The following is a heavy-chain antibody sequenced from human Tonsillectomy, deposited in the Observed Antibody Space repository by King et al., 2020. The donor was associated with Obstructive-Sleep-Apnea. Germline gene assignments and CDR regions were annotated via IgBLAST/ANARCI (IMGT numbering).Heavy chain of an antibody. V-gene: IGHV4-39*07. CDR2: LYYSGGT. CDR3: ARDGST. D-gene: IGHD1-7*01. CDR1: GDSISSSPFY. Sequence: LQLQESGPGLVKPSETLSLTCTVSGDSISSSPFYWGWIRQPPGKWLEWIGSLYYSGGTYYNPSLKSRVTISVDSPSNQFSLNLSSVTAADTAIYYCARDGSTWGQGTLVTVSS. J-gene: IGHJ4*02.